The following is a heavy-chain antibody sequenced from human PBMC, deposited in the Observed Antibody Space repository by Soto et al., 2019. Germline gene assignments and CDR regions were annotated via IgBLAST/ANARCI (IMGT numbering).Heavy chain of an antibody. CDR1: GGSISSYY. Sequence: QVQLQESGPGLVKPSETLSLTCTVSGGSISSYYWSWIRQPAGKGLEWIGRIYTSGSTNYNPSLKSRVTISVDTSKNQFSLKLSSVTAADTAVYYCARDITMVRGVIRSHGWFDPWGQGTLVTVSS. V-gene: IGHV4-4*07. CDR2: IYTSGST. CDR3: ARDITMVRGVIRSHGWFDP. J-gene: IGHJ5*02. D-gene: IGHD3-10*01.